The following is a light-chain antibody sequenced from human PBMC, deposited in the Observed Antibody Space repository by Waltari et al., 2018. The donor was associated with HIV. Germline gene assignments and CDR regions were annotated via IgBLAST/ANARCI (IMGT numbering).Light chain of an antibody. Sequence: EIVLTQSPGTLSLSPGERATLSCRASQSVSSSYLAWYQQKPGQAPRLLIYGASSRATGIPDRFSGSGSGTDFTLTINRLEPEDFAVYYCQQYGSSHYTFGQGTKLEIK. J-gene: IGKJ2*01. V-gene: IGKV3-20*01. CDR2: GAS. CDR3: QQYGSSHYT. CDR1: QSVSSSY.